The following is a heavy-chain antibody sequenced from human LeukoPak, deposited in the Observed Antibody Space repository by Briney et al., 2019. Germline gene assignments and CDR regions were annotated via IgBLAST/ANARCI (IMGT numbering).Heavy chain of an antibody. D-gene: IGHD3-10*01. J-gene: IGHJ6*02. V-gene: IGHV1-18*01. Sequence: ASVKVSCKASGYTFTSYGISWVRQAPGQGLEWMGWISAYNGNTNYAQKLQGRVTMTTDTSTSTAYMELRSLRSDDTAVYYCARGPRLLWFGETTLDYYGMDVWGQGTTVTVS. CDR2: ISAYNGNT. CDR1: GYTFTSYG. CDR3: ARGPRLLWFGETTLDYYGMDV.